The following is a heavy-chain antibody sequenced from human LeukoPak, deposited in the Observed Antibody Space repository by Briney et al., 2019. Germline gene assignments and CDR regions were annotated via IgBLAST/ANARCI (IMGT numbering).Heavy chain of an antibody. CDR3: ARDADSSGCVGY. Sequence: SETLSLTCTVSGGSISSGGYYWSWIRQHPGKGLEWIGYIYYSGSTYYNPSLKSRVTISVDTSKNQFSLKLSSVTAADTAVYYCARDADSSGCVGYWGQGTLVTVSS. CDR1: GGSISSGGYY. CDR2: IYYSGST. D-gene: IGHD3-22*01. V-gene: IGHV4-31*03. J-gene: IGHJ4*02.